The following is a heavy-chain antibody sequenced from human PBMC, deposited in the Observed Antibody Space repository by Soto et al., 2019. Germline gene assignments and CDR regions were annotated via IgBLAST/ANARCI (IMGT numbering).Heavy chain of an antibody. CDR2: IDLRGTTT. V-gene: IGHV3-23*03. CDR1: GFSFSDYS. CDR3: TKDRGPDGIYTLDH. D-gene: IGHD4-4*01. Sequence: EVQLLESGGALVQPGGSLRLSCAASGFSFSDYSMNWVRQAPGTGLEWVAFIDLRGTTTGYRESVEGRFTIAKDKSRKTVELQMNSRRGEDAAVDYGTKDRGPDGIYTLDHSGQGALVTVSA. J-gene: IGHJ5*02.